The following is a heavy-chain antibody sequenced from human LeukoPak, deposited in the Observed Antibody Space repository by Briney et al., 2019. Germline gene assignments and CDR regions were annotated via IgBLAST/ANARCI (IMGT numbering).Heavy chain of an antibody. CDR3: ARSGFYFDY. Sequence: GGSLRLSCAASGFTFSSYEMNWVRQAPGQGLEWVSYITSSGTTIYYADSVKGRFTISRDNAKNSLYLQMNSLRAEDTAVYYCARSGFYFDYWGQGTLVTVSS. CDR2: ITSSGTTI. CDR1: GFTFSSYE. D-gene: IGHD3-3*01. J-gene: IGHJ4*02. V-gene: IGHV3-48*03.